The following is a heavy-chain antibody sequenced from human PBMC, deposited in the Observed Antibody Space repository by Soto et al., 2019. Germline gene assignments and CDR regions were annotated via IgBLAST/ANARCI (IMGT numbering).Heavy chain of an antibody. D-gene: IGHD6-6*01. J-gene: IGHJ5*02. CDR1: GFTFRNFE. V-gene: IGHV3-48*03. Sequence: GGSLRLSCAASGFTFRNFEMNWVRQVPGKGLEWISYISSSGSKRYYADSVKGRFIVSRDNTNDSLFLEMNSLRDEDTGIYYCARDSIAAPNWFDPWGQGTLVTVS. CDR2: ISSSGSKR. CDR3: ARDSIAAPNWFDP.